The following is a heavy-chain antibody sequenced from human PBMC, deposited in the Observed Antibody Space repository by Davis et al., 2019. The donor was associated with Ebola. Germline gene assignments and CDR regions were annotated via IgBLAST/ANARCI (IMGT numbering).Heavy chain of an antibody. CDR2: INYSGRT. D-gene: IGHD3-16*01. V-gene: IGHV4-59*01. Sequence: MPGGSLRLSCAASGFTFSGYWTSWVRQSPGKGLEWIADINYSGRTNYNPSLARRVTISIATSKNQFSLNLSSVTAADTAVYYCTRVGGDGSSHLEGLDSWGQGTLVTVSS. CDR3: TRVGGDGSSHLEGLDS. CDR1: GFTFSGYW. J-gene: IGHJ4*02.